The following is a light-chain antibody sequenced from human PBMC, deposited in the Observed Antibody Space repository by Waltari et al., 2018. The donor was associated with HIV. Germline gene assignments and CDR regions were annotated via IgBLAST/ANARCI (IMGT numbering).Light chain of an antibody. Sequence: DIQMTQSPSTMSVSVGDRVTITCRACQNINTWLAWYQEKPVKTPNLLIHKASTLQTGVPSRFSGRGSGTEFTLTINSLQPDDFATYFCQQYNAYPITFGGGTKVEF. CDR3: QQYNAYPIT. CDR1: QNINTW. CDR2: KAS. V-gene: IGKV1-5*03. J-gene: IGKJ4*01.